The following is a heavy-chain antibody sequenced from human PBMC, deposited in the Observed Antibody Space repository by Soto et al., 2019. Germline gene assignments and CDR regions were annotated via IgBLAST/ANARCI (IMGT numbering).Heavy chain of an antibody. Sequence: GGSLRLSCAASGFTFSSYAMHWVRQAPGKGLEWVAVISYDGSNKYYADSVKGRFTISRDNSKNTLYLQMNSLRAEDTAVYYCARDRIPSVILKLNWFDPWGQGTLVTVS. CDR1: GFTFSSYA. CDR2: ISYDGSNK. J-gene: IGHJ5*02. CDR3: ARDRIPSVILKLNWFDP. V-gene: IGHV3-30-3*01. D-gene: IGHD3-9*01.